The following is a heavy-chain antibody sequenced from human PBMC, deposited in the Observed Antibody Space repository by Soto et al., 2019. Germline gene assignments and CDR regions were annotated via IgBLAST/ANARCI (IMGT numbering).Heavy chain of an antibody. Sequence: QVQLVQSGGGVVQPGRSLRLSCEASGFNFRGYGMHWVSQAPGKGLEWVAITRHDGSNTYYADSVRGRFTISRDNSKNTLYLKMNSLRVEDTALYYCARDGVGITTFVGYFDYWGQGTLITVSS. CDR1: GFNFRGYG. D-gene: IGHD3-10*02. J-gene: IGHJ4*02. CDR3: ARDGVGITTFVGYFDY. V-gene: IGHV3-33*01. CDR2: TRHDGSNT.